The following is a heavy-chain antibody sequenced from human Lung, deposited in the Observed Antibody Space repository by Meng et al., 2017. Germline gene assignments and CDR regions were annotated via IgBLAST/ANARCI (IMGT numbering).Heavy chain of an antibody. V-gene: IGHV4-4*03. Sequence: HLQRSGPARVKPPGTLARTCSASGASISHSNWWSGVRQPPGNGLQWIGDIYHSGTTHYNPSLKSRVNMSVDKSKNQFSLRLSSVTASDTAVYYCARGGDYPPKTGNDAFDIWGPGTMVTVSS. D-gene: IGHD3-10*01. J-gene: IGHJ3*02. CDR3: ARGGDYPPKTGNDAFDI. CDR1: GASISHSNW. CDR2: IYHSGTT.